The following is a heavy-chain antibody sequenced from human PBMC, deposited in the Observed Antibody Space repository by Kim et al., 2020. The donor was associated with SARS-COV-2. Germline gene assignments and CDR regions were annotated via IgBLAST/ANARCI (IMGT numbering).Heavy chain of an antibody. J-gene: IGHJ6*02. CDR2: IYPGDSDT. V-gene: IGHV5-51*01. Sequence: GESLKISCKGSGYSFTSYWIGWVRQMPGKGLEWMGIIYPGDSDTRYSPSFQGQVTISADKSISTAYLQWSSLKASDTAMYYCASSQRGGDWRRDYYYYYGMDVWGQGTTVTVSS. CDR3: ASSQRGGDWRRDYYYYYGMDV. CDR1: GYSFTSYW. D-gene: IGHD2-21*02.